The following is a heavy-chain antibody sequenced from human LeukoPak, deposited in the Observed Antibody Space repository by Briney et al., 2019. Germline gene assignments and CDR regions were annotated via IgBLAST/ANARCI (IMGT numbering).Heavy chain of an antibody. Sequence: SETLSLTCTVSGGSISSGSYYWSWIRQPAGKGLEWIGRIYTSGSTNYNPSRKSRVTISVDTSKNQFSLKLSSVTAADTAVYYCARELKVPGTDWFDPWGQGTLVTVSS. CDR2: IYTSGST. J-gene: IGHJ5*02. CDR3: ARELKVPGTDWFDP. V-gene: IGHV4-61*02. CDR1: GGSISSGSYY. D-gene: IGHD2-8*01.